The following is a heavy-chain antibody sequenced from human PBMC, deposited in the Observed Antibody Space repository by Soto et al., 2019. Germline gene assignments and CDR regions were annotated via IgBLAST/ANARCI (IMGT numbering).Heavy chain of an antibody. D-gene: IGHD3-3*01. J-gene: IGHJ6*02. CDR1: GGTFSSYA. V-gene: IGHV1-69*06. Sequence: GASVKVSCKASGGTFSSYAISWVRQAPGQGLEWMGGIIPIFGTANYAQKFQGRVTITADKSTSTAYMELSSLRSEDTAVYYCARDGTRGVLRFLEWLLPRTPYYYYGMDVWGQGTTATVSS. CDR3: ARDGTRGVLRFLEWLLPRTPYYYYGMDV. CDR2: IIPIFGTA.